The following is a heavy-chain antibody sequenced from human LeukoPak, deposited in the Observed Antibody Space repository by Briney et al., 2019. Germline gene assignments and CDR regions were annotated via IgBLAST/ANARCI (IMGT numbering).Heavy chain of an antibody. J-gene: IGHJ4*02. D-gene: IGHD1-26*01. Sequence: TSSSLFLPWSISVDSVRSDYWGWIRHPAGKGLEWIGRIYTSGSSNYNPSLKSRVTMSVDTSKNQFSLKLSSVTAADTAMYYCARDNVYRAIDYWGQGTLVTVSS. CDR2: IYTSGSS. CDR3: ARDNVYRAIDY. V-gene: IGHV4-4*07. CDR1: VDSVRSDY.